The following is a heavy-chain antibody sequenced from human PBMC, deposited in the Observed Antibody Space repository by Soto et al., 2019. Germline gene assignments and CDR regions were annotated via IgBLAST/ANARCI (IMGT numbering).Heavy chain of an antibody. CDR3: AKDANFGLAVAGTWGY. V-gene: IGHV3-23*01. CDR2: ISGSGGST. Sequence: GESLKISCAASGFTFSSYAMSWVRQAPGKGLEWVSAISGSGGSTYYADSVKGRFTISRDNSKNTLYLQMNSLRAEDTAVYYCAKDANFGLAVAGTWGYWGQGTLVTVSS. CDR1: GFTFSSYA. D-gene: IGHD6-19*01. J-gene: IGHJ4*02.